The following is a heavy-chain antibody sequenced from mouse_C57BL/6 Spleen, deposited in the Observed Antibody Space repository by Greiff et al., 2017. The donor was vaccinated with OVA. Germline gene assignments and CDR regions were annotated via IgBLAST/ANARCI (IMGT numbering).Heavy chain of an antibody. CDR2: IHPNSGST. J-gene: IGHJ1*03. CDR1: GYTFTSYW. CDR3: ARWGASYGKGYFDV. D-gene: IGHD2-10*01. V-gene: IGHV1-64*01. Sequence: QVQLQQPGAELVKPGASVKLSCKASGYTFTSYWMHWVKQRPGQGLEWIGMIHPNSGSTNYNEKFKSKATLTVDKSSSTAYMQLSSLTSEDSAVYYCARWGASYGKGYFDVWGTGTTVTVSS.